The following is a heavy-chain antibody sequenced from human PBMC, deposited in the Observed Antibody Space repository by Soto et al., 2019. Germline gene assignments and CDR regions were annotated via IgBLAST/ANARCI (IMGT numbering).Heavy chain of an antibody. J-gene: IGHJ4*02. Sequence: EVQLAESGGGMVQPGGSLRLSCVASGFTFSSYEMHWVRQAPGKGLEYVSSISSNGGTTYYGNSVKGRFTISRDNAKNTLYLQMGSLRAEDMAVYYCVRRVSANYAYWGQGTLVTVSS. D-gene: IGHD1-7*01. CDR2: ISSNGGTT. V-gene: IGHV3-64*01. CDR1: GFTFSSYE. CDR3: VRRVSANYAY.